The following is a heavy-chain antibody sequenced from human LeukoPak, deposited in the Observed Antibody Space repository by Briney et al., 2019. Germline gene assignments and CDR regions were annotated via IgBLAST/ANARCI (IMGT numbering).Heavy chain of an antibody. Sequence: PGRSLRLSCAASGFTFSSYGMHWVRQAPGKGLEWVAVISYDGSNKYYADSVKGRFTISRDNPKNTLYLQMNSLRAEDTAVYYCAKGPREDYYGSGSYRNSEKRFDYWGQGTLVTVSS. D-gene: IGHD3-10*01. CDR3: AKGPREDYYGSGSYRNSEKRFDY. CDR2: ISYDGSNK. J-gene: IGHJ4*02. V-gene: IGHV3-30*18. CDR1: GFTFSSYG.